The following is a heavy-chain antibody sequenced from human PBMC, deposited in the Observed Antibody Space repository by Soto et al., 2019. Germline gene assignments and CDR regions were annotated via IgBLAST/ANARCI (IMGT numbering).Heavy chain of an antibody. D-gene: IGHD2-8*02. V-gene: IGHV3-30*04. CDR3: ARDRVLLGDNWLDP. CDR1: GFTFRSSA. CDR2: IAYDGSKK. J-gene: IGHJ5*02. Sequence: QVQVVESGGRVVHPGGSLRLSCAASGFTFRSSAMHWVRHTPGKGLEWVAVIAYDGSKKYYAASVKGRFTVSRDNSNNTVDLQMNSLRTEDSAIYFCARDRVLLGDNWLDPWGQGTRVSVSS.